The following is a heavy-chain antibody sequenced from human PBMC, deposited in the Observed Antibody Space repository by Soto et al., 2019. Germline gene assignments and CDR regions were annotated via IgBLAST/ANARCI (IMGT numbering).Heavy chain of an antibody. CDR2: ISSSSSYI. CDR3: ARDLGGGAFDI. J-gene: IGHJ3*02. D-gene: IGHD2-15*01. Sequence: GGSLRLSCAASGFTFSSYSMNWVRQAPGKGLEWVSSISSSSSYIYYADSVKGRFTISRDNAKNSLYLQMNSLRAEDTAVYYCARDLGGGAFDIWGQGTMVTVSS. CDR1: GFTFSSYS. V-gene: IGHV3-21*01.